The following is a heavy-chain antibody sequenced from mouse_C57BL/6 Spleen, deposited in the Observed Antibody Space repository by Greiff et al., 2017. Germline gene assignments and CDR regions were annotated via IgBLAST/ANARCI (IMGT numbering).Heavy chain of an antibody. Sequence: EVKLVESGPGMVKPSQSLSLTCTVTGYSITSGYDWHWIRHFPGNKLEWMSYISYSGSTNYNPSLKSRISITHDTSKNHFFLKLNSVTTEDSATYYCARYGGYYPYYFDYWGQGTTLTVSS. CDR2: ISYSGST. CDR3: ARYGGYYPYYFDY. V-gene: IGHV3-1*01. J-gene: IGHJ2*01. CDR1: GYSITSGYD. D-gene: IGHD2-3*01.